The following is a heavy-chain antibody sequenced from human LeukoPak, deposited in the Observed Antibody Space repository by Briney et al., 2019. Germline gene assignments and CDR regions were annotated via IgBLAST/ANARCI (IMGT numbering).Heavy chain of an antibody. V-gene: IGHV4-34*01. CDR3: ARGSVGITYYYGSGSYTY. CDR1: GFTFSNYA. J-gene: IGHJ4*02. CDR2: INHSGST. D-gene: IGHD3-10*01. Sequence: GSLRLSCAASGFTFSNYALSWVRQAPGKGLEWIGEINHSGSTNYNPSLKSRVTISVDTSKNQFSLKLSSVTAADTAVYYCARGSVGITYYYGSGSYTYWGQGTLVTVSS.